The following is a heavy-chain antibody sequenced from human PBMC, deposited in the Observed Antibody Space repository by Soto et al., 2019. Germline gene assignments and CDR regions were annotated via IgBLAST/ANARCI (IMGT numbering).Heavy chain of an antibody. D-gene: IGHD4-17*01. Sequence: GGSLRLSCAASGFNFSSYWMHWVRQAPGKGLVWVSRINSDGSSTSYADSVKGRFTISRDNAKNTLYLQMNSLRAEDTVVYYCARDGAGDYYFDYWGQGTLVTVSS. CDR2: INSDGSST. CDR3: ARDGAGDYYFDY. J-gene: IGHJ4*02. CDR1: GFNFSSYW. V-gene: IGHV3-74*01.